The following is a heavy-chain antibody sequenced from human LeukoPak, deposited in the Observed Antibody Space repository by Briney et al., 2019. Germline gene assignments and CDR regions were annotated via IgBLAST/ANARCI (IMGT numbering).Heavy chain of an antibody. Sequence: SVKVSCKASGGTFSSYAISWVRQAPGQGLEWMGGIIPIFGTANYAQKFQGRVTITADESTSTSYMELSSLRSEDTAVYYCARGGYCSSTSCYPSRYYYGMDVWGKGTTVTVSS. D-gene: IGHD2-2*01. J-gene: IGHJ6*04. V-gene: IGHV1-69*13. CDR2: IIPIFGTA. CDR1: GGTFSSYA. CDR3: ARGGYCSSTSCYPSRYYYGMDV.